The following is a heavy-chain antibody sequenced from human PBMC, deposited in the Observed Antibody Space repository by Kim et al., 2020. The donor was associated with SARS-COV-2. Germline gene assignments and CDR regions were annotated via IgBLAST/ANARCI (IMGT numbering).Heavy chain of an antibody. CDR2: INYSGNT. J-gene: IGHJ4*02. CDR1: GDSISRSSNY. V-gene: IGHV4-39*01. CDR3: ARHVPENSAVEY. Sequence: SETLSLTCTVSGDSISRSSNYWVWIRKPPGKGLEWIGSINYSGNTYYNPSLKSRVTISVETSKNQFSLKMRTVTAADTAVYYCARHVPENSAVEYWGQGT.